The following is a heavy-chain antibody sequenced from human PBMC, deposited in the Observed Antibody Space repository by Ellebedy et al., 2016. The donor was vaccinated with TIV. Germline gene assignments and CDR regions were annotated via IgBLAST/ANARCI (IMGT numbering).Heavy chain of an antibody. CDR3: AREIGAGPVVFQY. Sequence: AASVKVSCKASGYTFTRYYFMHWVRQAPGQGLEWMGIINPGDGTTTYARKFQGRLTMTTDTSTSTAYIEVRRLRSDDTAVYYCAREIGAGPVVFQYWGQGTLVIVSS. CDR2: INPGDGTT. J-gene: IGHJ1*01. CDR1: GYTFTRYYF. D-gene: IGHD6-19*01. V-gene: IGHV1-46*01.